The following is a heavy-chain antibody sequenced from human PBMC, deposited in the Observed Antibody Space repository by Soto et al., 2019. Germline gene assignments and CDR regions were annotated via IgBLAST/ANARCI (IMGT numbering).Heavy chain of an antibody. D-gene: IGHD2-15*01. V-gene: IGHV1-18*01. CDR2: ISAYNGDT. CDR3: ARDLKPYCSGGSCYPRESAFDI. Sequence: ASVKVSCKASGYTFTSYGISWVRQAPGQGLEWMGWISAYNGDTNYAQKLQGRVTMTTDTSTSTAYMELRSLRSDDTAVYYCARDLKPYCSGGSCYPRESAFDIWG. CDR1: GYTFTSYG. J-gene: IGHJ3*02.